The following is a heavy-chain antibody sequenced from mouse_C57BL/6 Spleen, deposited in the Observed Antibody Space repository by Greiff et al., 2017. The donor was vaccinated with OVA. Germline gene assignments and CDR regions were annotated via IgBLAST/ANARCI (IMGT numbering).Heavy chain of an antibody. V-gene: IGHV1-64*01. D-gene: IGHD2-4*01. CDR2: IHPNSGST. CDR1: GYTFTSYW. CDR3: ARWDDYDSWFAY. J-gene: IGHJ3*01. Sequence: QVQLQQPGAELVKPGASVKLSCKASGYTFTSYWMHWVKQRPGQGLEWIGMIHPNSGSTNYNEKFKSKATLTVDKSSSTAYMQLSSLTSEDSAVYDCARWDDYDSWFAYWGQGTLVTVSA.